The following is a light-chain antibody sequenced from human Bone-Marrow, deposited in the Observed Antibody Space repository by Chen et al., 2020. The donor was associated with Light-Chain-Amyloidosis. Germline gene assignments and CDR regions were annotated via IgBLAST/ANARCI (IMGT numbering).Light chain of an antibody. V-gene: IGLV3-21*02. CDR1: NIGSTS. J-gene: IGLJ3*02. Sequence: SYVLTQPSSVSVAPGQTATIACGGNNIGSTSVHWYQQTPGQAPHLVVYDDSDRPSGIPERLSGSNCGNTATRTISRVEAGDEADYYCQVWDRGSDRPVFGGGTKLPVL. CDR3: QVWDRGSDRPV. CDR2: DDS.